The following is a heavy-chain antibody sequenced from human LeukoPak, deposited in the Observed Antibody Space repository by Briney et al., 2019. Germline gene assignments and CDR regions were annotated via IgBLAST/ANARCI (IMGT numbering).Heavy chain of an antibody. J-gene: IGHJ4*02. CDR2: ISSSSSYI. V-gene: IGHV3-21*01. CDR3: ARGRQQLVDFDY. D-gene: IGHD6-13*01. Sequence: GGSLRLSCAASGFTFSSYSMNWVRQAPGKGLEWVSSISSSSSYIYYADSVKGRFTISRDNAKNSLYLQVNSLRAEDTAVYYCARGRQQLVDFDYWGQGTLVTVSS. CDR1: GFTFSSYS.